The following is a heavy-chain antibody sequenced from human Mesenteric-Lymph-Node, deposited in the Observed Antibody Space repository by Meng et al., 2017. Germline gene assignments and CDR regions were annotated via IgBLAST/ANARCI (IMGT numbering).Heavy chain of an antibody. D-gene: IGHD1-26*01. Sequence: GSLRLSCAVSGYSISSGYYWGWIRQPPGKGLEWIGSIYHSGSTYYNPSLRSRVTMSVDTSKNQFSLKLTSVTAADTAVYCCARQYGGTAPPHYWGQGTLVTVSS. CDR2: IYHSGST. V-gene: IGHV4-38-2*01. CDR1: GYSISSGYY. CDR3: ARQYGGTAPPHY. J-gene: IGHJ4*02.